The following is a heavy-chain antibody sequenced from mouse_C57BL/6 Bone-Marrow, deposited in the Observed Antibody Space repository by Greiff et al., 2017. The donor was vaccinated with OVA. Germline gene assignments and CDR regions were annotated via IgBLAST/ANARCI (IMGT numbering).Heavy chain of an antibody. V-gene: IGHV8-12*01. D-gene: IGHD3-1*01. CDR3: ARNLGGFAY. CDR1: GFSLSTSGMG. CDR2: IYWDDDK. Sequence: QVTLKESGPGILQSSQTLSLTCSFSGFSLSTSGMGVSWIRQPSGKGLEWLAHIYWDDDKRYNPSLKSRLTISKDTSRNQVFLKITSVDTADTATYYCARNLGGFAYWGQGTLVTVSA. J-gene: IGHJ3*01.